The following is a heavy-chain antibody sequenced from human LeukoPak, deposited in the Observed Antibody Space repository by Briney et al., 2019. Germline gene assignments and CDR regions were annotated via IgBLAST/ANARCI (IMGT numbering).Heavy chain of an antibody. V-gene: IGHV1-2*02. J-gene: IGHJ5*02. CDR1: GGTLSSYT. CDR3: ARGDYYGSPKVVAA. Sequence: ASVKVSCKASGGTLSSYTITWVRQAPGQGLEWIGWINPNSGDTNYAQKFQDRVTMTRDTSISTAYIELNFLRSDDTAVFYCARGDYYGSPKVVAAWGQGTLVTVSS. D-gene: IGHD3-10*01. CDR2: INPNSGDT.